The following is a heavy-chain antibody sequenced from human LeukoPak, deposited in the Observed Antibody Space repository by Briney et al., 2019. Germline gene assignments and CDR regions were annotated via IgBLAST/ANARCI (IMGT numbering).Heavy chain of an antibody. Sequence: GESLKISCKGSGYSFTNYWIGWLRQLPGKGLEWMGSFYPGDSDTRYSPSFQGQVTISADKSISTAYLQWSSLKASDTAIYYCARAILGTPMEPPGGFDPWGQGTLVTVSS. D-gene: IGHD5-18*01. CDR2: FYPGDSDT. CDR1: GYSFTNYW. CDR3: ARAILGTPMEPPGGFDP. V-gene: IGHV5-51*01. J-gene: IGHJ5*02.